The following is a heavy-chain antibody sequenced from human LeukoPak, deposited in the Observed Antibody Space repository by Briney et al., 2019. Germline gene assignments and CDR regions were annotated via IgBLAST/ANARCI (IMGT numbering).Heavy chain of an antibody. CDR1: GYTFTSYD. CDR3: ARGKGYCSGGSCFWGNWFDP. J-gene: IGHJ5*02. Sequence: ASVKVSCKASGYTFTSYDINWVRQATGQGLEWMGWMNPNSGNTGYAQKFQGRVIITRNTSISTAYMELSSLRSEDTAVYYCARGKGYCSGGSCFWGNWFDPWGQGTLVTVSS. V-gene: IGHV1-8*03. D-gene: IGHD2-15*01. CDR2: MNPNSGNT.